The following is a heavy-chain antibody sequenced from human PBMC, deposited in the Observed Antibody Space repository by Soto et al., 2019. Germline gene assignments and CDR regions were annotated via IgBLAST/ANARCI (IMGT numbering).Heavy chain of an antibody. J-gene: IGHJ6*02. CDR2: IYPGDSDT. CDR1: GYSFTSYW. V-gene: IGHV5-51*01. CDR3: ASSSGGQQLDLKSRYYYYGMDV. Sequence: GESLKISCKGSGYSFTSYWIGWVRQMPGKGLEWMGIIYPGDSDTRYSPSFQGQVTISADKSISTAYLQWSSLKASDTAMYYCASSSGGQQLDLKSRYYYYGMDVWGQGTTVTVSS. D-gene: IGHD6-13*01.